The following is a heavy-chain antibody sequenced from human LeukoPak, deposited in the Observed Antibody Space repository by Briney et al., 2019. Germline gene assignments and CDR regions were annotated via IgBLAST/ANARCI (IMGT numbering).Heavy chain of an antibody. CDR3: AKAADYGDSARLYYYYTDV. V-gene: IGHV3-23*01. D-gene: IGHD4-17*01. CDR2: IFPSGGEI. CDR1: GFTFSTFA. J-gene: IGHJ6*03. Sequence: GGSLRLSCAASGFTFSTFAMIWVRQPPGKGLEWVSSIFPSGGEIHYADSVRGRFTISRDNSKSTLSLQMNSLRAEDTAVYHCAKAADYGDSARLYYYYTDVWGKGTTVTISS.